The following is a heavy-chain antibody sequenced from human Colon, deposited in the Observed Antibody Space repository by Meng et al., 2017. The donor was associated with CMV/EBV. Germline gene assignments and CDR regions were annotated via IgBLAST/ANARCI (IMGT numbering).Heavy chain of an antibody. D-gene: IGHD2-8*02. CDR3: ARHLVGPVSDPFDP. CDR1: GGSFTSESYR. Sequence: GSLRLSCTMSGGSFTSESYRWDWVRQSPGKGLEWIGNIHYRGRTFYNPSFRSRLTISMDTSKNQFSLRLRSVTAADTAVYYCARHLVGPVSDPFDPWGQGILVTVSS. J-gene: IGHJ5*02. CDR2: IHYRGRT. V-gene: IGHV4-39*01.